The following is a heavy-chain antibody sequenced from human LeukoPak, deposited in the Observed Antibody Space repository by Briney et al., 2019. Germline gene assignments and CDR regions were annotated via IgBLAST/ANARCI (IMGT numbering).Heavy chain of an antibody. CDR1: GGSISSYY. Sequence: SETLSLTCIVSGGSISSYYWSWIRQPPGKGLEWIGYIYYSGSTNYNPSLKSRVTISVDTSKNQFSLKLSSVTAADTAVYYCARSPRGDDPDYFDYWGQGTLVTVSS. CDR3: ARSPRGDDPDYFDY. J-gene: IGHJ4*02. D-gene: IGHD3-10*01. CDR2: IYYSGST. V-gene: IGHV4-59*08.